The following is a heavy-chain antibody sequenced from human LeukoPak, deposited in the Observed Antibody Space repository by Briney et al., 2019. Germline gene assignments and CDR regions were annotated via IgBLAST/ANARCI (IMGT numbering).Heavy chain of an antibody. V-gene: IGHV1-69*13. CDR2: IIPIFGTA. D-gene: IGHD2-2*01. J-gene: IGHJ6*04. CDR3: ALADIVVVPAAHYYYYGMDV. Sequence: ASVKVSCKASGGTFSSYAGSWVRQAPGQGLEWMGGIIPIFGTANYAQKFQGRVTITADESTSTAYMELSSLRSEDTAVYYCALADIVVVPAAHYYYYGMDVWGKGTTVTVSS. CDR1: GGTFSSYA.